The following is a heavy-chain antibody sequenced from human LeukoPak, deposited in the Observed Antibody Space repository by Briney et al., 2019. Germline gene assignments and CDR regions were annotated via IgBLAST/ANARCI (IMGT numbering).Heavy chain of an antibody. V-gene: IGHV4-59*01. CDR1: GGSISSYY. Sequence: ETLSLTCTVSGGSISSYYWSWIRQPPGKGLGWIGYIYYSGSTNYSPSLKSRVTISVDTSKNQFSLKLSSVTAADTAVYYCARELGCSGGSCYSDGAFDIWGQGTMVTVSS. CDR3: ARELGCSGGSCYSDGAFDI. CDR2: IYYSGST. D-gene: IGHD2-15*01. J-gene: IGHJ3*02.